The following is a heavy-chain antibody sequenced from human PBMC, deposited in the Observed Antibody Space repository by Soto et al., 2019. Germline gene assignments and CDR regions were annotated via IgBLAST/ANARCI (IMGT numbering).Heavy chain of an antibody. Sequence: QLQLQESGPGLVKPSETLSLTCTVSGGSISSSSYYWGWIRQPPGKGLEWIGSIFISGSTYYNPSLKSRLNISGDTSKNQFSLKLRSVTAADTALYYCERQAMVRGLTGWFDPWGQGTLVTVSS. D-gene: IGHD3-10*01. CDR2: IFISGST. J-gene: IGHJ5*02. V-gene: IGHV4-39*01. CDR3: ERQAMVRGLTGWFDP. CDR1: GGSISSSSYY.